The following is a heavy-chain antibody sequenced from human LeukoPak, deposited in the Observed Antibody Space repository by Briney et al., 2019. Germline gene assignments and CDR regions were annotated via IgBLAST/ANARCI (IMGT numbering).Heavy chain of an antibody. Sequence: ASVKVSCKAPGYPFTNYGISWVRQAPGQGLEWMGWISAYNGNTNFAQKFQGRVTMSTDTSTSTAYMELRSLRPDDTAVYYCARGGMVVVVIDLDYWGQGTLVTVSS. D-gene: IGHD3-22*01. CDR1: GYPFTNYG. V-gene: IGHV1-18*01. CDR2: ISAYNGNT. J-gene: IGHJ4*02. CDR3: ARGGMVVVVIDLDY.